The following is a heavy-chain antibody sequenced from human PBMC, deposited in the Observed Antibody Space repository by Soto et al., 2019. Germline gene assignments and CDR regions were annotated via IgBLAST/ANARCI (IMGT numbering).Heavy chain of an antibody. Sequence: SETLSLTCTVSGGSISTYYWSWIRQPPGKGLEWIGYIYYSGSTNYNPSLKSRVTMSVDTFKNQFSLRLSSVTAADTAVYYCARHARYYDILTGYSTLSWFDPWGQGTLVTVS. V-gene: IGHV4-59*08. J-gene: IGHJ5*02. CDR1: GGSISTYY. CDR3: ARHARYYDILTGYSTLSWFDP. CDR2: IYYSGST. D-gene: IGHD3-9*01.